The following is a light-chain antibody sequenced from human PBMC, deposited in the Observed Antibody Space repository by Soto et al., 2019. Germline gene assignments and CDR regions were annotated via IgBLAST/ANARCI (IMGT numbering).Light chain of an antibody. Sequence: EVVLTQSPGTLSLSPGERATLSCRASQNIRGNELAWYQQKPGQAPRLLIYRGSSRATGIPDRFRGRGSGTDFTLTISSLETEDFAVYYCQDYGTSAPWTFGQGTKVEIK. V-gene: IGKV3-20*01. CDR3: QDYGTSAPWT. CDR2: RGS. J-gene: IGKJ1*01. CDR1: QNIRGNE.